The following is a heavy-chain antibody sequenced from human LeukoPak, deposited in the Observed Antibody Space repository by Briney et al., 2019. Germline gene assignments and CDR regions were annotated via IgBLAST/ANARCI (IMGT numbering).Heavy chain of an antibody. Sequence: GGSLRLSCAASGFTFSSYSMNWVRQAPGKGLEWVSYISSSSSTIYYADSVKGRFTISRDNAKNTLSLQMNSLRAEDTAVYYCARVSGPGMNEYFYLWGQGTLVTVSS. V-gene: IGHV3-48*04. CDR1: GFTFSSYS. CDR2: ISSSSSTI. D-gene: IGHD3-10*01. J-gene: IGHJ1*01. CDR3: ARVSGPGMNEYFYL.